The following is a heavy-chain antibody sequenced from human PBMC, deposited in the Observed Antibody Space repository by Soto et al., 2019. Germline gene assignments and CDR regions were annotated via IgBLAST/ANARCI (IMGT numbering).Heavy chain of an antibody. J-gene: IGHJ4*02. D-gene: IGHD2-8*02. Sequence: EVQLVESGGGLVQPGGSLKLSCAASGFTFSDSAMHWVRQASGKGLEWVGRVRSKANNYATTYAASVKGRFTISRDDSKNTAXXXXXXLXXXXXXXXXXXXXXXXXGTEVPPFDYWGQGTLVTVSS. CDR2: VRSKANNYAT. V-gene: IGHV3-73*02. CDR3: XXXXXXXGTEVPPFDY. CDR1: GFTFSDSA.